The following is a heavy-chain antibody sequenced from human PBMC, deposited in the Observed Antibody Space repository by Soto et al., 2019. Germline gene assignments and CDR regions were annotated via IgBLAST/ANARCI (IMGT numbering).Heavy chain of an antibody. Sequence: SLRLSCAASGFTFSPYTMHWVRQTPGKGLEWVAVISYDGSDKNYADSVRGRFTISRDNSKNTLFLQMNSLRAEDTALYYCVRGGGFCGADCYKGGIDYWGQGALVTVSS. D-gene: IGHD2-21*02. CDR2: ISYDGSDK. J-gene: IGHJ4*02. V-gene: IGHV3-30-3*01. CDR3: VRGGGFCGADCYKGGIDY. CDR1: GFTFSPYT.